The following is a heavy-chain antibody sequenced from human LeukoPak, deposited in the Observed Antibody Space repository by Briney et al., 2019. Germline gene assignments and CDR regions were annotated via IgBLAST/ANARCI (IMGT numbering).Heavy chain of an antibody. J-gene: IGHJ3*02. CDR2: IIPILGIA. D-gene: IGHD5-24*01. CDR3: ARGSQMATNDAFDI. CDR1: GGTFSSYA. Sequence: ASVKVSCKASGGTFSSYAISWVRQAPGQGLEWTGRIIPILGIANYAQKFRGRVTITADKSTSTAYMELSSLRSEDTAVYYCARGSQMATNDAFDIWGQGTMVTVSS. V-gene: IGHV1-69*04.